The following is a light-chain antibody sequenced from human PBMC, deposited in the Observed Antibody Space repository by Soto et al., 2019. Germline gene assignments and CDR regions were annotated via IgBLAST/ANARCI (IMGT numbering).Light chain of an antibody. CDR1: ESIARH. J-gene: IGKJ1*01. Sequence: DIQMTQSPSSLSASVGDRVTITCRASESIARHLNWYQQKPGKAPKLLIYKASSLESGVPSRFSGSGSGTEFTLTISSLQPDDFATYYCQQYNSYSRTFGQGTKVEIK. CDR2: KAS. CDR3: QQYNSYSRT. V-gene: IGKV1-5*03.